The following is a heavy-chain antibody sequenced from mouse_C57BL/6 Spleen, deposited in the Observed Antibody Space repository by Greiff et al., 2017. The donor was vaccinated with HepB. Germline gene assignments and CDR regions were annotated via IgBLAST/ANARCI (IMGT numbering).Heavy chain of an antibody. J-gene: IGHJ2*01. V-gene: IGHV5-6-3*01. D-gene: IGHD6-1*01. CDR1: GFTFSSYG. CDR2: INSNGGST. Sequence: VQLKESGGGLVKPGGSLKLSCEASGFTFSSYGMSWVSQTPDKRLELVAAINSNGGSTYYPDSVKGRFTITRDNAKNTLYLQMSSLKSEDTAMYSCSRMSRTTNWGRVTTLTVSS. CDR3: SRMSRTTN.